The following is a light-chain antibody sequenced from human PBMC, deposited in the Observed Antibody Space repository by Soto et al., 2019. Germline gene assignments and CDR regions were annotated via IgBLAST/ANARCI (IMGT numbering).Light chain of an antibody. CDR3: SSYTSRSTVI. CDR1: NSDIGVYKY. J-gene: IGLJ2*01. Sequence: QSALSQPASVSGSPGQSITMSCTGTNSDIGVYKYVSWYQQFPGKAPKLMIYEVSNRPSGVSNRFSGSKSGNTASLTISGLQSEDEADYHCSSYTSRSTVIFGGGTKLTVL. V-gene: IGLV2-14*01. CDR2: EVS.